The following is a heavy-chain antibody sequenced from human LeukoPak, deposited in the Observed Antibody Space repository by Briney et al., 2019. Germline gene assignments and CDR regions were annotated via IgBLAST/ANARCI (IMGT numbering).Heavy chain of an antibody. D-gene: IGHD6-19*01. CDR3: ASFLYSSGWYADY. CDR1: GYTFTSYD. Sequence: ASVKVSCKASGYTFTSYDINWLRQATGQGLEWMGWMNPNSGNTGYAQKFQGRVTMTRNTSISTAYMELSSLRSEDTAVYYCASFLYSSGWYADYWGQGTLVTVSS. V-gene: IGHV1-8*01. J-gene: IGHJ4*02. CDR2: MNPNSGNT.